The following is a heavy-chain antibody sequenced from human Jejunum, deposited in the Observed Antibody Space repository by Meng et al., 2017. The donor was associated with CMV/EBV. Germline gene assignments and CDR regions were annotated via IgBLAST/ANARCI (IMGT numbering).Heavy chain of an antibody. CDR3: AKAVTGAFPQLEH. D-gene: IGHD2-21*02. CDR2: ISGSGIST. J-gene: IGHJ1*01. CDR1: GFTFRNYA. Sequence: AASGFTFRNYAMSWVRQAPGKGLEWVSAISGSGISTYYADSVKGRFTISRDNSKNTLYLQMNSLRAEDTAVYYCAKAVTGAFPQLEHWAQGTLVTVSS. V-gene: IGHV3-23*01.